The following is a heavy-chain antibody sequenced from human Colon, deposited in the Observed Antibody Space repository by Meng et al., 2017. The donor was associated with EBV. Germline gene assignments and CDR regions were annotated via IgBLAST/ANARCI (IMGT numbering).Heavy chain of an antibody. Sequence: QVQPKESGPGLVKPSGTLSLPCTVSGASVATGRYYWSWIRQPPGKGLEWIAYIYYIGGTNYNPSLKSRLTISLDTSKNQFSLSLRSVTAADTAVYYCARVSGRSFDPWGQGTLVTVSS. CDR1: GASVATGRYY. J-gene: IGHJ5*02. CDR2: IYYIGGT. V-gene: IGHV4-61*01. D-gene: IGHD3-10*01. CDR3: ARVSGRSFDP.